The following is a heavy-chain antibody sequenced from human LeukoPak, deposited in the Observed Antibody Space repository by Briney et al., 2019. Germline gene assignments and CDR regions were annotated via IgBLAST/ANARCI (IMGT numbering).Heavy chain of an antibody. CDR2: IYYSGNT. V-gene: IGHV4-39*02. CDR1: GVSISSSNSY. D-gene: IGHD2-21*01. CDR3: ARDSPNEAILWWSIDY. Sequence: SETLSLTCTVSGVSISSSNSYWGWIRQPPGTGLEWIGSIYYSGNTYYNASLKSQVSISIDTSKNQFSLRLTSVTAADTAVYYCARDSPNEAILWWSIDYWGQGTLVTVSS. J-gene: IGHJ4*02.